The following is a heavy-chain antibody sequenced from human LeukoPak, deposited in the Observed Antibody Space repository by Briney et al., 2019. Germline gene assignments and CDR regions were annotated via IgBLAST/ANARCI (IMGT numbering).Heavy chain of an antibody. CDR1: GYSISSGYS. CDR3: ARGCGYYGSGTLCN. D-gene: IGHD3-10*01. V-gene: IGHV4-38-2*01. Sequence: SETLSLTCAVSGYSISSGYSWGWIRQPPGKGLEWIANIYHSGTTYYNPSLKSRVTISVDTSKNQFSLKLSSVTAADTAVYYCARGCGYYGSGTLCNWGQGTLVTVSS. J-gene: IGHJ4*02. CDR2: IYHSGTT.